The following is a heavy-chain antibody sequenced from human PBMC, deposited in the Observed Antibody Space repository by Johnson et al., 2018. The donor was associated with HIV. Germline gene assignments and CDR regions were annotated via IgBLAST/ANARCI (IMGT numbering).Heavy chain of an antibody. D-gene: IGHD2-21*02. V-gene: IGHV3-30*04. CDR2: ISYDGSNK. Sequence: QVQLVESGGGVVQPGSSLRLSCAASGFTFSSYAMHWVRQAPGKGLEWVAVISYDGSNKYYADSVKGRFTISRDNSKNTLYLQMNSLRAEDKAVYYCARWIRYCGGDCYDVFDIWGQGTMVTVSS. CDR1: GFTFSSYA. J-gene: IGHJ3*02. CDR3: ARWIRYCGGDCYDVFDI.